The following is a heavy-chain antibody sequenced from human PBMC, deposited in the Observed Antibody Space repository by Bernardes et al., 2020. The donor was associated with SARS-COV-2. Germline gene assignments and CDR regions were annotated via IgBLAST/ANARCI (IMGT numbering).Heavy chain of an antibody. CDR2: MNPNNGNT. V-gene: IGHV1-8*01. Sequence: ASVKVSCKASGYTFTSYDINWVRQATGQGLEWMGWMNPNNGNTAYAQKFQGRVTMTRNTSISTAYMELSSLRSEDTAVYYCARAWKRFGNEITAAGRLGAFDIWGQGTMVTVSS. J-gene: IGHJ3*02. CDR3: ARAWKRFGNEITAAGRLGAFDI. CDR1: GYTFTSYD. D-gene: IGHD6-13*01.